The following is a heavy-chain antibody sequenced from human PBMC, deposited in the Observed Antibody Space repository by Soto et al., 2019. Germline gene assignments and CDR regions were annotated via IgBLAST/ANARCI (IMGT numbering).Heavy chain of an antibody. V-gene: IGHV3-23*01. J-gene: IGHJ4*02. D-gene: IGHD6-19*01. Sequence: EVQLLESGGGLVQPGGSLRLSCAASGFTFSSYAMSRVRQAPGKGLEWVSAISGSGGSTYYADSVKGRFTISRDNSKNTLYLQMNSLRAEDTAVYYCAKDKKGFSGWYYFDYWGQGTLVTVSS. CDR1: GFTFSSYA. CDR2: ISGSGGST. CDR3: AKDKKGFSGWYYFDY.